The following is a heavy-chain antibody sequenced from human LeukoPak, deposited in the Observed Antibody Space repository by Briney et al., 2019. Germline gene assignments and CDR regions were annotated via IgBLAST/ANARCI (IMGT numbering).Heavy chain of an antibody. J-gene: IGHJ6*03. V-gene: IGHV3-53*01. CDR2: IYSGGTT. CDR1: GFSVSSNF. Sequence: GGSLRLSCAASGFSVSSNFMSWVRQAPGKGLEWVSVIYSGGTTYNADSVRGRFTISRDNSKNMLYLQMNSLRAEDTAVYYCARDGFGYNYMDVWGKGTTVTVSS. D-gene: IGHD3-10*01. CDR3: ARDGFGYNYMDV.